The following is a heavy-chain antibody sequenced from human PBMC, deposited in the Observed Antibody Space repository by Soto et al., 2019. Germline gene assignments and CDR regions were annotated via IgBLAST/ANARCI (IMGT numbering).Heavy chain of an antibody. D-gene: IGHD1-1*01. V-gene: IGHV3-23*01. Sequence: EVQMLESGGDLVQPGGSLRLSCAASGFTFSGYAMSWVRQAPGKGLEWVSSIGHSGADTSYANSVKGRFTISRDNSRNTLFLQMNSLRVDVSALYYCAKDWPGTRTPGLDCWGQGTLVTVSS. J-gene: IGHJ4*02. CDR3: AKDWPGTRTPGLDC. CDR1: GFTFSGYA. CDR2: IGHSGADT.